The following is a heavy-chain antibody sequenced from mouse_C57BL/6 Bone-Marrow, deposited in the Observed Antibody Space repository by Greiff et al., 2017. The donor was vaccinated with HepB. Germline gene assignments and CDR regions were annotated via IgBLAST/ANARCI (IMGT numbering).Heavy chain of an antibody. CDR2: IRSKSNKYAT. Sequence: EVQLVESGGGLVQPTGSLKLSCAASGFSFNTYAMNWVRQAPGKGLEWVARIRSKSNKYATYYADSVKDRFTISRDDSESMLYLQMNNLKTEDTAMYYCGRQRKHYAMDYWGQGTSVTVSS. J-gene: IGHJ4*01. V-gene: IGHV10-1*01. CDR1: GFSFNTYA. CDR3: GRQRKHYAMDY.